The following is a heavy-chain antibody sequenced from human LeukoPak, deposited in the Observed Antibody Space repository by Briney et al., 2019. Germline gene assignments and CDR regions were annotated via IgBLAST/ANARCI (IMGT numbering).Heavy chain of an antibody. CDR2: INHSGST. CDR3: ARVDYYYYYMDV. J-gene: IGHJ6*03. CDR1: GGSISSYY. Sequence: SANVSLTCTVSGGSISSYYWSWIGPRPGHGLEGIGEINHSGSTNYNPSLKSRATISVDTSKNQSSLKLSSVTAADTAMYYCARVDYYYYYMDVWGKGTTVTVSS. V-gene: IGHV4-34*01.